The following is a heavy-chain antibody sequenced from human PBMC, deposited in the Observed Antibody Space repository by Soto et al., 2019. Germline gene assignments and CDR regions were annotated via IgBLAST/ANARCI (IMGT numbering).Heavy chain of an antibody. D-gene: IGHD5-12*01. J-gene: IGHJ6*03. CDR1: GFSLSTSGVG. V-gene: IGHV2-5*02. CDR2: IYWDDDK. CDR3: AHSSYSGYDWGPFDYYYYYMDV. Sequence: SGPTLVKPTQTLTLTCTFSGFSLSTSGVGVGWIRQPPGKALEWLALIYWDDDKRYSPSLKSRLTITKDTSKNQVVLTMTNMDPVDTATYCCAHSSYSGYDWGPFDYYYYYMDVWGKGTTVTVSS.